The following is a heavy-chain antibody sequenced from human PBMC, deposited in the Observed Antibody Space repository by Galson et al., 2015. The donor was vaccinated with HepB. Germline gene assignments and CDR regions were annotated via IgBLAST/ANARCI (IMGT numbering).Heavy chain of an antibody. J-gene: IGHJ4*02. V-gene: IGHV1-69*13. D-gene: IGHD3-10*01. CDR3: ASEKEYYGSGGFDY. CDR2: IIPIFGTA. Sequence: SVKVSCKASGGTFSSYAISWVRQAPGQGLEWMGGIIPIFGTANYAQKFQGRVTITADESTSTAYMELSSLRSEDTAVYYCASEKEYYGSGGFDYWGQGTLVTVSS. CDR1: GGTFSSYA.